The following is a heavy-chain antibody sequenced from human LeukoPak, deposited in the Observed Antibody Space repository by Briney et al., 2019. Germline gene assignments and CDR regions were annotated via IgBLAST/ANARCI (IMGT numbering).Heavy chain of an antibody. CDR2: INPRDGGT. CDR1: GYTFTDYY. V-gene: IGHV1-2*02. CDR3: AREGNGLLSKDLDY. J-gene: IGHJ4*02. Sequence: ASVKVSCKGSGYTFTDYYLHWVRQAPGQGLEWVGYINPRDGGTSSPPNFRGRVTMTTDASSSTVYMELCRLTSDDTAIYYCAREGNGLLSKDLDYWGQGTLVTVSS. D-gene: IGHD2-15*01.